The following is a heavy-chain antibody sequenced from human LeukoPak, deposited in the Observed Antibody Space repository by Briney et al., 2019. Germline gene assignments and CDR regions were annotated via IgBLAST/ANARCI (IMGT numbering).Heavy chain of an antibody. CDR2: ISWDGGST. CDR1: GYSISSGYY. D-gene: IGHD3-10*01. V-gene: IGHV3-43D*03. CDR3: AKDYGRFGEQEPYFDY. J-gene: IGHJ4*02. Sequence: ETLSLTCTVSGYSISSGYYWGWIRQPPGKGLEWVSLISWDGGSTYYADSVKGRFTISRDNSKNSLYLQMNSLRAEDTALYYCAKDYGRFGEQEPYFDYWGQGTLVTVSS.